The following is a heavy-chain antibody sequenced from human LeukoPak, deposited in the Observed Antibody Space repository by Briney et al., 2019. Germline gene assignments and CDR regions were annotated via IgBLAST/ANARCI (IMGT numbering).Heavy chain of an antibody. J-gene: IGHJ4*02. CDR3: GRFGYVACVDL. CDR2: IDPAGTDT. D-gene: IGHD2-15*01. Sequence: GGSLRLSCAASGFSFNSYWMTWVRPPPGRGLEWVANIDPAGTDTYYVDPVKGRFTISRDNAKNLVYLQMNTLRAEDTAVYSCGRFGYVACVDLWGQGTLVTVSS. V-gene: IGHV3-7*01. CDR1: GFSFNSYW.